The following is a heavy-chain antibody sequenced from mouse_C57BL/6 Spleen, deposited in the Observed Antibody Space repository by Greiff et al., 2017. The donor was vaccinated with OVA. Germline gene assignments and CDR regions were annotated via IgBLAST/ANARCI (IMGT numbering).Heavy chain of an antibody. D-gene: IGHD1-1*01. CDR2: IHPNSGST. V-gene: IGHV1-64*01. J-gene: IGHJ2*01. CDR3: ASDGSRYPLDY. Sequence: QVQLQQPGAELVKPGASVKLSCKASGYTFTSYWMHWVKQRPGQGLEWIGMIHPNSGSTNYNEKFKSKATLTVDKSSSTAYMQIRSLTSEGSAVYYCASDGSRYPLDYGGQGTTVTVSS. CDR1: GYTFTSYW.